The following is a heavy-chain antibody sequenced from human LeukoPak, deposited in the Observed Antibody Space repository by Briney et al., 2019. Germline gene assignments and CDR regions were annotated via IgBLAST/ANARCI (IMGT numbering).Heavy chain of an antibody. CDR1: GFSLSTSGVG. CDR2: IYWNDDK. Sequence: SGPTLVNPTQTLTLTCTFSGFSLSTSGVGVGWIRRPPGKALEWLALIYWNDDKRYSPSLKSRLTITKDTSKNQVVLTMTNMDPVDTATYYCARTLWFGELRPFDIWGQGTMVTVSS. V-gene: IGHV2-5*01. CDR3: ARTLWFGELRPFDI. D-gene: IGHD3-10*01. J-gene: IGHJ3*02.